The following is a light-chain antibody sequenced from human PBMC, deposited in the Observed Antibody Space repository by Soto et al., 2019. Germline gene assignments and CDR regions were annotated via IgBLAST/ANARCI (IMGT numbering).Light chain of an antibody. CDR1: QSVGSY. V-gene: IGKV3-11*01. Sequence: EIVRTQSPATLSVSPGERANLSCRASQSVGSYLVWYQQKPGQAPWLLIYYASNRATGIPARFSGSGSGTDFTLTISSLDPEDCAVYYCQQHGDWTRTFGQGTKMDIK. J-gene: IGKJ1*01. CDR2: YAS. CDR3: QQHGDWTRT.